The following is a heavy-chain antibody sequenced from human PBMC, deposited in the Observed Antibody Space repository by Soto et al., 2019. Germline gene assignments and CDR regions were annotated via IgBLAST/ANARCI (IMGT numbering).Heavy chain of an antibody. D-gene: IGHD3-22*01. Sequence: GGSLRLSCAASGFTFSNSTMNWARQAPGKGLEWVACITSSGSFIYYADSMKGRFTISRDDAKKSLYLQMNSLRAKDTAVYYCARVPAASDRTAFYYVSKFFYFDYWGRGTQVTVSS. J-gene: IGHJ4*02. CDR3: ARVPAASDRTAFYYVSKFFYFDY. V-gene: IGHV3-21*01. CDR1: GFTFSNST. CDR2: ITSSGSFI.